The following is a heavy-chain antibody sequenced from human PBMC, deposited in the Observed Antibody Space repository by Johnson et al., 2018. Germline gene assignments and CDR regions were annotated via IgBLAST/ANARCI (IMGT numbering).Heavy chain of an antibody. J-gene: IGHJ6*02. D-gene: IGHD3-10*01. V-gene: IGHV3-33*01. Sequence: VQLVESGGGVVQPGRSLRLSCAASGFPFSSYGMHWVRQAPGKGLEWVAVIWYDGSNKYYADSVKGRFTISRDNSKNTLYLQMNSLRAEDTAWYYWARDVGGGDSYGMDVWGQGTTVTVSS. CDR3: ARDVGGGDSYGMDV. CDR1: GFPFSSYG. CDR2: IWYDGSNK.